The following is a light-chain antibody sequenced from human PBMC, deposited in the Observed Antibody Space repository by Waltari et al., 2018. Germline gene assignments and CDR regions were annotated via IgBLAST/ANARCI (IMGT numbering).Light chain of an antibody. V-gene: IGKV3-11*01. Sequence: EIVLTQSPATLSLSPGERATLSCRASQSVNTYLAWYPQRPGQAPRLRIYDSSNRATGIPARFSGSGSETDFTLTISSLEPEDFAVYYCQQRYKWPLTFGGGSKVEI. CDR3: QQRYKWPLT. CDR2: DSS. CDR1: QSVNTY. J-gene: IGKJ4*01.